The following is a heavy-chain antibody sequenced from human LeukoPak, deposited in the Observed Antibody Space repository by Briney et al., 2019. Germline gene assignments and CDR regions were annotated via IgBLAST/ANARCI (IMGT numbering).Heavy chain of an antibody. CDR1: GGSISSYY. J-gene: IGHJ4*02. CDR2: IYYSGST. Sequence: SETLSLTCTVSGGSISSYYWSWIRQPPGKGLEWIGYIYYSGSTNYNPSLKSRVTISVDTSKNQFSLKLSSVTAADTAVYYCARGKDYHDYSYWGQGTLVTVSS. D-gene: IGHD4-17*01. V-gene: IGHV4-59*01. CDR3: ARGKDYHDYSY.